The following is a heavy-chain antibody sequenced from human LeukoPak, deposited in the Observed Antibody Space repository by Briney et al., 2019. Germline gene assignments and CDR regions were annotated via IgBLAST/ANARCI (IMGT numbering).Heavy chain of an antibody. CDR2: IRYDGSNK. CDR1: GFTFSSYG. V-gene: IGHV3-30*02. Sequence: GGSLRLSCAASGFTFSSYGMSWVRQAPGKGLEWVAFIRYDGSNKYYADSVKGRFTISRDNSKNTLYLQMNSLRAEDTAVYYCAKDGSYGYSLHYWGQGTLVTVSS. J-gene: IGHJ4*02. D-gene: IGHD5-18*01. CDR3: AKDGSYGYSLHY.